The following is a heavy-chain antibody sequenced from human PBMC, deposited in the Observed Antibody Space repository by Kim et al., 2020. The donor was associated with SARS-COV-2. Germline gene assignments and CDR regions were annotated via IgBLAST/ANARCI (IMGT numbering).Heavy chain of an antibody. CDR1: GFTFSSYS. J-gene: IGHJ4*02. V-gene: IGHV3-23*01. D-gene: IGHD3-22*01. Sequence: GGSLRLSCTASGFTFSSYSMTWFRRSSAKGLEWVSSIGATGDWTHYADSVKGRFTISRDNSKVTVYLQLNSLRVEDTALYYCAKKHDDSGTYNGLFDSWGQGTLVTVSS. CDR3: AKKHDDSGTYNGLFDS. CDR2: IGATGDWT.